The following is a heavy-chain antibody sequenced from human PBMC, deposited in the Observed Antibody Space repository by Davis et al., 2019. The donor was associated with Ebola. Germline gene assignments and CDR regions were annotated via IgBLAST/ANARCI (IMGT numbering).Heavy chain of an antibody. Sequence: GESLKISCAVSGFTFSLAWMGWVRPAPGKGLEWVGRIKGKLDGGTTDYAAPVEDRFTIFKDESKNTLDLQMNSLITEDTAFYYCTTDGGEGAFKVWGQGTVVSVSS. D-gene: IGHD3-10*01. J-gene: IGHJ3*01. CDR2: IKGKLDGGTT. CDR3: TTDGGEGAFKV. V-gene: IGHV3-15*01. CDR1: GFTFSLAW.